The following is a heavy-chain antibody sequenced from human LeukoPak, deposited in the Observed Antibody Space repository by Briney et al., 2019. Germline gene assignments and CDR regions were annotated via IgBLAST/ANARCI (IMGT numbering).Heavy chain of an antibody. V-gene: IGHV1-3*01. CDR2: INAGNGNT. CDR3: ARGPREWELYFDY. J-gene: IGHJ4*02. Sequence: PGGSLRLSCAASGYTFTSYAMHWVRQAPGQRLEWMGWINAGNGNTKYSQKFQGRVTITRDTSASTAYMELSSLRSEDTAVYYCARGPREWELYFDYWGQGTLVTVSS. D-gene: IGHD1-26*01. CDR1: GYTFTSYA.